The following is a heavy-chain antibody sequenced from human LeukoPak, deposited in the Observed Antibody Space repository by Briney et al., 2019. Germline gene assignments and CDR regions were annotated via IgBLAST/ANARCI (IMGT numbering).Heavy chain of an antibody. Sequence: GGSLRLSCAVSGFTFSSYAMSWVRQAPGKGLECVSTISDSGGSTYYADSVKGRFTISRDNSKNTLYLQMNSLRAEDTAVYYCAKLMGATYYYYGMDVWGQGTTVTVSS. CDR1: GFTFSSYA. J-gene: IGHJ6*02. V-gene: IGHV3-23*01. CDR3: AKLMGATYYYYGMDV. CDR2: ISDSGGST. D-gene: IGHD1-26*01.